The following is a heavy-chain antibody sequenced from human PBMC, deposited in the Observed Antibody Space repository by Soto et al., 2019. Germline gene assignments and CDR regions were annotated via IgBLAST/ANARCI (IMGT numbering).Heavy chain of an antibody. D-gene: IGHD3-9*01. CDR2: IIPIFGTA. CDR1: GGTFSSYA. V-gene: IGHV1-69*06. J-gene: IGHJ6*02. CDR3: ARADGHYDILTGYRIPYGMDV. Sequence: QVQLVQSGAEVKKPGSSVKVSCKASGGTFSSYAISWVRQAPGQGLEWMGGIIPIFGTANYAQKFQGRVTITADKSTSTAYVELSSLRSEDTAVYYCARADGHYDILTGYRIPYGMDVWGQGTTVTVSS.